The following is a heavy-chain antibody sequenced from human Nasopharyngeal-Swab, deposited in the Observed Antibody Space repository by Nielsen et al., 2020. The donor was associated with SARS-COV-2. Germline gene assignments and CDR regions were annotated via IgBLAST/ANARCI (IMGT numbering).Heavy chain of an antibody. CDR1: GGSISSYY. V-gene: IGHV4-59*13. D-gene: IGHD5-18*01. CDR3: ARSERIQLWSTGRRGMDV. Sequence: SETLSLTCTVSGGSISSYYWSWIRQPPGRGLEWIGYIYYSGSTNYNPSLKSRVTISVDTSKNQFSLKLSSVTAADTAVYYCARSERIQLWSTGRRGMDVWGQGTTVTVSS. CDR2: IYYSGST. J-gene: IGHJ6*02.